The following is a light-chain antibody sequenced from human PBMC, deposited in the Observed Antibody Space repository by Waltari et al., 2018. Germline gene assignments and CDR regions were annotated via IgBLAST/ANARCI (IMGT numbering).Light chain of an antibody. CDR3: APWDDSLNGPV. Sequence: SVLTQLPSASVTPGQTVTISCSGSTSNIGSNTVNWYQKVPGTAPKLLIYSNNERPSGVPDRFSGSKSGTSASLAIRGLLSEDEGDYDCAPWDDSLNGPVFGGGTRLTVL. J-gene: IGLJ3*02. CDR2: SNN. V-gene: IGLV1-44*01. CDR1: TSNIGSNT.